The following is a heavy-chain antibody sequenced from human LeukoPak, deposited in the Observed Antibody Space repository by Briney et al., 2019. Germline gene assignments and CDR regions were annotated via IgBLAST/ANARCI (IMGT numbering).Heavy chain of an antibody. V-gene: IGHV1-8*01. CDR3: AREVDEGSGWCEY. CDR2: MNPNSGNT. J-gene: IGHJ4*02. D-gene: IGHD3-3*01. CDR1: GYTFTSYD. Sequence: ASVKVSCKASGYTFTSYDINWVRQATGQGLEWMGWMNPNSGNTGYAHKFQGRVTMTRNTSISTAYMELSRLRTEETAVYYWAREVDEGSGWCEYWGQGTLVTVSS.